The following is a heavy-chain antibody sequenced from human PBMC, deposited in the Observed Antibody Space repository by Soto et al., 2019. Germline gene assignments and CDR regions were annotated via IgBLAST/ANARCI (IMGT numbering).Heavy chain of an antibody. V-gene: IGHV1-69*13. CDR3: ASYRGRDYYYYGMDV. J-gene: IGHJ6*02. CDR1: GGTFSSYA. Sequence: SVKVSCKAPGGTFSSYAISWVRQAPGQGLEWMGGIIPIFGTANYAQKFQGRVTITADESTSTAYMELSSLRSEDTAVYYCASYRGRDYYYYGMDVWGQGTTVTVSS. CDR2: IIPIFGTA. D-gene: IGHD1-26*01.